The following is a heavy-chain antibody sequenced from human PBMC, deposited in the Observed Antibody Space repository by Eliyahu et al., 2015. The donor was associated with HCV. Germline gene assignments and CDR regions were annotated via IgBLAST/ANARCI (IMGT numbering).Heavy chain of an antibody. CDR3: ARDGAGGNSASILWY. D-gene: IGHD4-23*01. J-gene: IGHJ4*02. Sequence: QVQLVESGGGVVQPGRSLRLSCAASGFPFSXYAMHWVRQAPGKGLEWVAVISYDGSNKYYADSVKGRFTISRDNSKNTLYLQMNSLRAEDTAVYYCARDGAGGNSASILWYWGQGTLVTVSS. CDR2: ISYDGSNK. V-gene: IGHV3-30*04. CDR1: GFPFSXYA.